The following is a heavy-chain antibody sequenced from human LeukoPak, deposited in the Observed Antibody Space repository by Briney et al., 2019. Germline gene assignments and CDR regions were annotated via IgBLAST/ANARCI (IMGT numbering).Heavy chain of an antibody. CDR1: GFTFSSNA. J-gene: IGHJ4*02. Sequence: PRGSLRLSCAGSGFTFSSNALSWVRQAPGKGLEWVAAIRTSGGNTYYADSVRGRFTISRDNSKNTLYLQMNTLRAEDTAVYYWARNGLAVAGTFDYWGQGTLVTVSS. V-gene: IGHV3-23*01. CDR3: ARNGLAVAGTFDY. D-gene: IGHD6-19*01. CDR2: IRTSGGNT.